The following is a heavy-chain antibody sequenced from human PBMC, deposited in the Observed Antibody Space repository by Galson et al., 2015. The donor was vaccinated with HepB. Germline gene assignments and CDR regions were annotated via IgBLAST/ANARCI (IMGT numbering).Heavy chain of an antibody. D-gene: IGHD3-10*01. Sequence: SVKVSCKASGGTFSNYAISRVRQAPGQGLEWMGGIITVFGTPKYAQKFQGRVTITADASTNTAYMDLSSLRSEDTAVYYCARERRTGFTYYGMDVWGQGTTVTVSS. CDR1: GGTFSNYA. CDR3: ARERRTGFTYYGMDV. V-gene: IGHV1-69*13. J-gene: IGHJ6*02. CDR2: IITVFGTP.